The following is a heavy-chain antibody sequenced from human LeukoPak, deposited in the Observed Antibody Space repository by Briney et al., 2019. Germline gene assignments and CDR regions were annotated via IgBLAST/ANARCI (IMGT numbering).Heavy chain of an antibody. CDR3: ARAAITMVRGVMRTNWFDP. CDR2: IIPIFGTA. D-gene: IGHD3-10*01. CDR1: GGTFSSYA. Sequence: SVKVSCKASGGTFSSYAISWGRQAPGQGLEWMGGIIPIFGTANYAQKFQGRVTITADKSTSTAYMELSSLRSEDTAVYYCARAAITMVRGVMRTNWFDPWGQGTLVTVSS. V-gene: IGHV1-69*06. J-gene: IGHJ5*02.